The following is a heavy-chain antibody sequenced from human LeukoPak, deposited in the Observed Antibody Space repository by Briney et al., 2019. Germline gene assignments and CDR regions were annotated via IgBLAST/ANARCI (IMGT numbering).Heavy chain of an antibody. CDR2: IIPIFGTA. D-gene: IGHD3-10*01. J-gene: IGHJ5*02. V-gene: IGHV1-69*06. CDR1: GGTFSSYA. Sequence: ASVKVSCKASGGTFSSYAISWVRQAPGQGLEWMGGIIPIFGTANYAQKFQGRVTITADKSTSTAYMELSSLRAEDTAVYYCARDRTDESDLITMVRGVLGGGWFDPWGQGTLVTVSS. CDR3: ARDRTDESDLITMVRGVLGGGWFDP.